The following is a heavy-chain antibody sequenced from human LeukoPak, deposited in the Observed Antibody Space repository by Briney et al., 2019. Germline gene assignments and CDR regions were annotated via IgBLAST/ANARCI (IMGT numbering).Heavy chain of an antibody. CDR3: TTLDSDYDAYCFDY. J-gene: IGHJ4*02. CDR1: GFTFSNYW. CDR2: IKKGGSEK. V-gene: IGHV3-7*01. Sequence: GGSLRLSCAASGFTFSNYWMSWVRQAPGKGLEWVANIKKGGSEKYYVAPVKGRFTISRDNAKNSLSLQMNSLRAEDTAMYYCTTLDSDYDAYCFDYWGQGTLVTVSS. D-gene: IGHD4-11*01.